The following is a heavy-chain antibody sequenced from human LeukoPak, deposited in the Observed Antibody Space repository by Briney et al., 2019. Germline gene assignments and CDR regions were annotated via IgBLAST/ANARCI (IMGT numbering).Heavy chain of an antibody. CDR2: ISYDGSNK. CDR3: ARARTTVTSPFDY. D-gene: IGHD4-17*01. Sequence: GGSLRLSCAASGFTFSSYGMHWVRQAPGKGLEWVAVISYDGSNKYYADSVKGRFTISRDNSKNTLYLQMNSLRAEDTAVYYCARARTTVTSPFDYWGQGTLVTVSS. CDR1: GFTFSSYG. V-gene: IGHV3-30*03. J-gene: IGHJ4*02.